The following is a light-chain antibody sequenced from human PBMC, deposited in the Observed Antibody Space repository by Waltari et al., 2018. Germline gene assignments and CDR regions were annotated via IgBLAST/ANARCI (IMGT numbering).Light chain of an antibody. CDR2: GAS. Sequence: AIQMTQSPSSLSASVGDRVTITCLTSQCIRSDLGWYQQKPGKAPKFLIYGASTLQSGVPSRLSRSGAGTEFTLTISSLQPEDFATYYCLQDHTSPRTFGQGTKLEIK. CDR3: LQDHTSPRT. V-gene: IGKV1-6*01. J-gene: IGKJ2*01. CDR1: QCIRSD.